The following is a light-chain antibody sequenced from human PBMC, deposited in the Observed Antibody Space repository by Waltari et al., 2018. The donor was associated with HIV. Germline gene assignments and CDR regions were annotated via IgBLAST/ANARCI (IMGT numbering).Light chain of an antibody. Sequence: SYVLTQPPSVSVSPGQTARITCSGDKLGNKYACWYQQKPGQSPVLVIYQDKKRPSGIPERFSGSNSGNTATLTISGTQAMDEAHYYCQAWDSGYVVFGGGTKLTVL. V-gene: IGLV3-1*01. CDR2: QDK. CDR1: KLGNKY. CDR3: QAWDSGYVV. J-gene: IGLJ2*01.